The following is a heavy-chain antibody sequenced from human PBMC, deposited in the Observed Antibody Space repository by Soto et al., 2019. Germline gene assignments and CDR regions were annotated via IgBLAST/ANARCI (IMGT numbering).Heavy chain of an antibody. CDR3: ARPHYYVSSGDGAGVAFDI. J-gene: IGHJ3*02. CDR1: GFTFSSYG. D-gene: IGHD3-22*01. V-gene: IGHV3-33*08. Sequence: GGYLRLSCAASGFTFSSYGMHWVRQAPGKGLEWVAVIWYDGSNKYYADSVKGRFTISRDNSKNTLYLQMNSLRAEDTAVYYCARPHYYVSSGDGAGVAFDIRGQGSMV. CDR2: IWYDGSNK.